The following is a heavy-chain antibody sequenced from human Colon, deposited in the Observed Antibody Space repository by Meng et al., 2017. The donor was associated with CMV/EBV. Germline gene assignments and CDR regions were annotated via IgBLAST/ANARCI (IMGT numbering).Heavy chain of an antibody. CDR1: GYSFTGYY. CDR2: MDPTTGRT. J-gene: IGHJ1*01. D-gene: IGHD3-16*01. CDR3: ASHSSYVWGSHH. Sequence: GQPVRSGAERRMPGASLKVSCKASGYSFTGYYIHWVRQAPGQGLEWMGWMDPTTGRTDYAQKFQGTVTMTRDTSISTAYLELSRLTSDDTAVYYCASHSSYVWGSHHWGQGTLVTVSS. V-gene: IGHV1-2*02.